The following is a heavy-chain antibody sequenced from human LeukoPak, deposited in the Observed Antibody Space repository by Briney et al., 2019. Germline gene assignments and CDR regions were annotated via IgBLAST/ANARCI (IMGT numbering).Heavy chain of an antibody. D-gene: IGHD6-13*01. CDR2: IDPNSGGT. Sequence: ASVNVSCKASGYTFCGYYMHWVRQAPGQGLEWMGWIDPNSGGTNYAQKFQGRVTMTRDTSISTAYMELSRLRSDDTAVYYCARAGSSSWTTWFDPWGQGTLVTVSS. J-gene: IGHJ5*02. CDR1: GYTFCGYY. CDR3: ARAGSSSWTTWFDP. V-gene: IGHV1-2*02.